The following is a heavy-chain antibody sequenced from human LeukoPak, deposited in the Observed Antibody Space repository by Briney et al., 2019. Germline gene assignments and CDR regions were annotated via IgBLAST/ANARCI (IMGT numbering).Heavy chain of an antibody. CDR3: ARAGGGYCSSTSCHLDY. Sequence: PGGSLRLSCAASGFTFGSYSMNWVRQAPGKGLEWVSSISSSSSYIYYADSVKGRFTISRDNAKNSLYLQMNGLRAEDTAVYYCARAGGGYCSSTSCHLDYWGQGTLVTVSS. V-gene: IGHV3-21*01. CDR2: ISSSSSYI. J-gene: IGHJ4*02. CDR1: GFTFGSYS. D-gene: IGHD2-2*01.